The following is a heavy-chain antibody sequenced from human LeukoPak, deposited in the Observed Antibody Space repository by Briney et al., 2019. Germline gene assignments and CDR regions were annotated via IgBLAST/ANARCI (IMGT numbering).Heavy chain of an antibody. CDR3: ARHYYGSGSYSDVSLYFDY. CDR1: GGSISSSSYY. J-gene: IGHJ4*02. Sequence: SETLSLTCTVSGGSISSSSYYWGWIRQPPGKGLEWIGSIYYSGSTYYNPSLKSRVTISVDTSKNQFSLKLSSVTAADTAVYYCARHYYGSGSYSDVSLYFDYWGQGTLVTVSS. V-gene: IGHV4-39*01. CDR2: IYYSGST. D-gene: IGHD3-10*01.